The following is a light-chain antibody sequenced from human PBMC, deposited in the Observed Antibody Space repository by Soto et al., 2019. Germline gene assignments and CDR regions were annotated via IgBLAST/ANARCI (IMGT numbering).Light chain of an antibody. J-gene: IGKJ4*01. CDR3: LQHNSYPLT. Sequence: DIQMTQSPSSLSASVGDRVTITCRASQDIGNDLGWYQQKPEKAPKRLIYAASSLQSGVPSRFSGSGSGTEFTLTISSLQPEDFATYYCLQHNSYPLTFGGGTKVEIK. CDR2: AAS. CDR1: QDIGND. V-gene: IGKV1-17*01.